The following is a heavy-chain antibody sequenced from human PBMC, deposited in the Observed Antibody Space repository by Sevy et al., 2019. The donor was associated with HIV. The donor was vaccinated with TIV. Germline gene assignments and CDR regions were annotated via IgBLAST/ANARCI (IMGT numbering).Heavy chain of an antibody. Sequence: ASVKVSCKASGYTFTSYGIRWVRQAPGQGLEWMGWISAYNGNTNYAQKLQGRVTMTTDTSTSTAYMELRSLRSDDTAVYYCARGAISLSGSYYYYYGMDVWGQGTTVTVSS. CDR1: GYTFTSYG. D-gene: IGHD1-26*01. CDR2: ISAYNGNT. J-gene: IGHJ6*02. V-gene: IGHV1-18*01. CDR3: ARGAISLSGSYYYYYGMDV.